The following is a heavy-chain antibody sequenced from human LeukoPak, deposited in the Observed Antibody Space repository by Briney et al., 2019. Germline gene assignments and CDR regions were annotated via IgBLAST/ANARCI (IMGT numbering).Heavy chain of an antibody. J-gene: IGHJ4*02. D-gene: IGHD6-19*01. CDR1: GFTFSSYV. V-gene: IGHV3-23*01. Sequence: PGGSLRLSCAASGFTFSSYVMSWVRQAPGKGLEWVSAISGSGGSTYYADSVKGRFTISRDNSKNTLYLQMNSLRADDTAVYYCAKADSSGWYLDFWGQGTLVTVSS. CDR3: AKADSSGWYLDF. CDR2: ISGSGGST.